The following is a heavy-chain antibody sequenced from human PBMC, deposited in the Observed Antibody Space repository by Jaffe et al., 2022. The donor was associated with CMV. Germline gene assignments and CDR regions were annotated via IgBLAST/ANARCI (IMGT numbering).Heavy chain of an antibody. J-gene: IGHJ4*02. CDR3: ARDGGTPYYFDY. D-gene: IGHD3-16*01. V-gene: IGHV3-48*03. CDR1: GFTFSSYE. Sequence: EVQLVESGGGLVQPGGSLRLSCAASGFTFSSYEMNWVRQAPGKGLEWVSYISSSGSTIYYADSVKGRFTISRDNAKNSLYLQMNSLRAEDTAVYYCARDGGTPYYFDYWGQGTLVTVSS. CDR2: ISSSGSTI.